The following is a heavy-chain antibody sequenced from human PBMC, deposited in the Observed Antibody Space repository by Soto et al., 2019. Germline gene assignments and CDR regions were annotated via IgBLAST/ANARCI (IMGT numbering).Heavy chain of an antibody. D-gene: IGHD4-17*01. Sequence: GGSLRLSCAASGFTFSSYAMSWVRQAPGKGLEWVSAISGSGGSTYYADSVKGRFTISRDNSKNTLYLQMNSLRAEDTSVYYCAKVGRPYGDYGRSYFDYWGQGTLVTVSS. CDR2: ISGSGGST. CDR1: GFTFSSYA. V-gene: IGHV3-23*01. CDR3: AKVGRPYGDYGRSYFDY. J-gene: IGHJ4*02.